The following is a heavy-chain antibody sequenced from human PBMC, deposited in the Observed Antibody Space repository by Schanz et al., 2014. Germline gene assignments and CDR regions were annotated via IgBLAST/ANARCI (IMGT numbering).Heavy chain of an antibody. V-gene: IGHV1-3*01. CDR1: GYTFTSYS. D-gene: IGHD5-12*01. CDR3: ARGPLGTSP. Sequence: QVQLVQSGAEVKKPGASVKVSCKASGYTFTSYSIHWVRQAPGQRLEWMGWINAANGNTRYSQKFQGRVTMTRNTSISTAYMELSSLKSEDTAVYYCARGPLGTSPWGQGTLVTVSS. CDR2: INAANGNT. J-gene: IGHJ5*02.